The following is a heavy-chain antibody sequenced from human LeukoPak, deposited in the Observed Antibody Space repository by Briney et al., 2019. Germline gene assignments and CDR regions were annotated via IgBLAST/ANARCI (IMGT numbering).Heavy chain of an antibody. V-gene: IGHV1-18*01. J-gene: IGHJ6*03. CDR3: ARGPIEQQLAYYYYYYMDV. D-gene: IGHD6-13*01. Sequence: ASVKVSCKASGYTFTSYGISWVRQAPGQGLEWMGWISAYNGNTNYAQKLQGRVTMTTDTSTSTAYMELRSLRSDDTAVYYCARGPIEQQLAYYYYYYMDVWGKGTTVTVSS. CDR2: ISAYNGNT. CDR1: GYTFTSYG.